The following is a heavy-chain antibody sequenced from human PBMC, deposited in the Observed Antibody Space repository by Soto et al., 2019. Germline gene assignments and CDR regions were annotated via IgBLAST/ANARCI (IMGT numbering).Heavy chain of an antibody. J-gene: IGHJ4*02. V-gene: IGHV1-3*01. CDR1: GYTFTSYA. CDR3: ARAFPSGTDY. D-gene: IGHD1-1*01. CDR2: INAGNGNT. Sequence: ASVKVSCKASGYTFTSYAMHWLRQAPGQRLEWMGWINAGNGNTKYPQKFQGRVTITRDTSASTAYMELSSLRSEDTAVYYCARAFPSGTDYWGQGTLVTVSS.